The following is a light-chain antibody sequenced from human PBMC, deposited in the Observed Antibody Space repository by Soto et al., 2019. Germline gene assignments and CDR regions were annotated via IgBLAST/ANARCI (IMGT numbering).Light chain of an antibody. CDR2: DVS. V-gene: IGLV2-14*01. Sequence: QSVLTQPASVSGSPGQSITISCTGTSSDVGGYNYVSWYQQHPGKAPKLMIYDVSNRPSGVSNRFSGSKSGNTASLTISGLQAEDEADYYCSSYTSSSTGYVFGTGTKVTV. CDR1: SSDVGGYNY. J-gene: IGLJ1*01. CDR3: SSYTSSSTGYV.